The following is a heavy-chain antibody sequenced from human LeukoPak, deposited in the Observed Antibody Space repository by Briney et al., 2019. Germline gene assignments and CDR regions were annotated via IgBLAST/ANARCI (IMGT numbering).Heavy chain of an antibody. CDR1: GGSISSYY. V-gene: IGHV4-59*01. CDR2: IYYSGST. CDR3: ARKGPTDYYYYYGMDV. J-gene: IGHJ6*02. Sequence: ASETLSLTCTVSGGSISSYYWSWIRQPPGKGLEWIGYIYYSGSTNYNPSLKSRVTISVDTSKNQSSLKLSSVTAADTAVYYCARKGPTDYYYYYGMDVRGQGTTVTVSS.